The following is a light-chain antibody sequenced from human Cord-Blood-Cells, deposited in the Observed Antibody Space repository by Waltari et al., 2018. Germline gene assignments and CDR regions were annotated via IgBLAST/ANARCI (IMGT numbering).Light chain of an antibody. CDR1: KLGDKY. CDR2: QDS. Sequence: SYELTQQPSVSVSPGQTASITCSGDKLGDKYPCWYQQKPGQYPVLVIYQDSKRPSGIPERFSGSNSGNTATLTISGTQAMDEADYYCQAWDSSTHVVFGGGTKLTVL. J-gene: IGLJ2*01. V-gene: IGLV3-1*01. CDR3: QAWDSSTHVV.